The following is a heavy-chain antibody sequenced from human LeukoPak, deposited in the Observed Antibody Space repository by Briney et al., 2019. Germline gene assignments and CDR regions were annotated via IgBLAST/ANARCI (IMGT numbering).Heavy chain of an antibody. CDR3: ARHPWNSGMDV. D-gene: IGHD1-1*01. Sequence: PSETLSLTCSVSGGSISSSTYYWGWIRRPPGKGLEWIGSIYNSGSTYYNPSLKSRVTISVDTSKNQFSLKLNSVTAADTAVYYCARHPWNSGMDVWGQGTTVTVSS. V-gene: IGHV4-39*01. J-gene: IGHJ6*02. CDR1: GGSISSSTYY. CDR2: IYNSGST.